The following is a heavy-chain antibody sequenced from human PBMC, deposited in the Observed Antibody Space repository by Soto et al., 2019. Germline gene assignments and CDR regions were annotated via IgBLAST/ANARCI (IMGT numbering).Heavy chain of an antibody. CDR3: ARDPDGSYAHDAFDI. V-gene: IGHV1-18*04. Sequence: AASVKVSCKASGYTFTSYGISWVRQAPGQGLEWMGWISAYNGNTNYAQKLQGRVTMTTDTSTSTAYMELKSLRSDDTAVYYCARDPDGSYAHDAFDIWGQGTMVTVSS. D-gene: IGHD1-26*01. CDR2: ISAYNGNT. CDR1: GYTFTSYG. J-gene: IGHJ3*02.